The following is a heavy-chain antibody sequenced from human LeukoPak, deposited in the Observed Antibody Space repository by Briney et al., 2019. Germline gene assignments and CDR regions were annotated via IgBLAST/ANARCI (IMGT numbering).Heavy chain of an antibody. J-gene: IGHJ5*02. CDR1: GYTFTGYY. CDR2: INPNSGGT. Sequence: ASVKVSCKASGYTFTGYYMHWVRQAPGQGLEWMGWINPNSGGTNYAQKFQGWVTMTRDTSISTAYMELSRLRSDDTAVYYCAREGGLRDGYCYDLYWFDPWGQGTLVTVSS. D-gene: IGHD5-18*01. CDR3: AREGGLRDGYCYDLYWFDP. V-gene: IGHV1-2*04.